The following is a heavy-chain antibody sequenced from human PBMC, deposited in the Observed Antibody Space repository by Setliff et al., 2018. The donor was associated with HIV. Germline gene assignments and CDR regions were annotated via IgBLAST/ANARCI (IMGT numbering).Heavy chain of an antibody. CDR3: ARVVDADYLDY. D-gene: IGHD2-15*01. Sequence: GGSLRLSCVASGFTLSTYRMNWVRQAPGKGLEWVSSIIRDSSYIFDADSVKGRFTISRDNAQNSLYLQMNNLRVEDTAVYYCARVVDADYLDYWGQGTPVTVSS. J-gene: IGHJ4*02. V-gene: IGHV3-21*01. CDR1: GFTLSTYR. CDR2: IIRDSSYI.